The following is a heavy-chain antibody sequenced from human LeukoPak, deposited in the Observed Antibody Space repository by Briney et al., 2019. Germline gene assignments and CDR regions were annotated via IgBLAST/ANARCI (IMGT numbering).Heavy chain of an antibody. J-gene: IGHJ4*02. D-gene: IGHD1-26*01. V-gene: IGHV3-48*03. CDR3: ARVGATRYYFDY. CDR1: GFTFSSYE. CDR2: ISSSGSTI. Sequence: GGSLRLSCAASGFTFSSYEMNWVRQAPGKGLEWVSYISSSGSTIYYADSVKGRFTISRDNAKNSLYLQMNSLRAEDTAVYYCARVGATRYYFDYWGQGTLVTVSS.